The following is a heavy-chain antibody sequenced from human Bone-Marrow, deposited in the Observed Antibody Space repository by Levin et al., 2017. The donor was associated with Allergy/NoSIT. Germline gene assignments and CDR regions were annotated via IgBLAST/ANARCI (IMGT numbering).Heavy chain of an antibody. J-gene: IGHJ4*02. V-gene: IGHV7-4-1*02. Sequence: ASVKVSCKASGYTFTTYAVNWVRQAPGQGLEWMGWIDTNTGTPTYAQGFTGRFVFSLDTSVTTAYLQISSLEAEDTAVYYWARDRNANFDNWGQGTRVTVSS. D-gene: IGHD1-14*01. CDR3: ARDRNANFDN. CDR1: GYTFTTYA. CDR2: IDTNTGTP.